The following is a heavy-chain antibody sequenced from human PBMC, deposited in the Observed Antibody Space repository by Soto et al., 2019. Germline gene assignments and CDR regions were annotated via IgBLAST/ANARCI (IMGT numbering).Heavy chain of an antibody. CDR2: IVVISNTA. CDR1: GSTFNNFA. D-gene: IGHD1-26*01. Sequence: QVGLLPYWADVKEPGSSVRVSCDVAGSTFNNFAFSWVRQAPVHGPEWMVGIVVISNTADYSQRFRDRVTNTADTSSNTLYMELGSLTFEDTAFYYCARAIKSWEVHSYFDYWGQGTLVNVSS. J-gene: IGHJ4*02. V-gene: IGHV1-69*06. CDR3: ARAIKSWEVHSYFDY.